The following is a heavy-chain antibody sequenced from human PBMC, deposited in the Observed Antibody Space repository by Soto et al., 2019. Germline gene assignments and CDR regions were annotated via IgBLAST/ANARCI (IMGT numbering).Heavy chain of an antibody. CDR3: SRDRPHNWFDP. Sequence: EGQLVESGGGLVQPGGSLSLSCAASGFTISNYWMHWVRQSPGKGLVWVAGIDSYGGYTRYADSVWGRFTISRDNGKNSLYLQMNSLRHEDTAVYYCSRDRPHNWFDPWGQGALVTVST. J-gene: IGHJ5*02. CDR2: IDSYGGYT. V-gene: IGHV3-74*01. CDR1: GFTISNYW.